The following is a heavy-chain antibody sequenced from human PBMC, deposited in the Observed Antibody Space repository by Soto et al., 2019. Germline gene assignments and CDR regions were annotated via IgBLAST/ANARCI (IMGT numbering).Heavy chain of an antibody. CDR1: GGSISSFY. D-gene: IGHD7-27*01. V-gene: IGHV4-59*01. CDR3: ARGLGIGYYYYGMDV. Sequence: SETLSLTCIVSGGSISSFYWSWIRHPPGKGLEWLGYLYYSGSTNYNPSLRSRVTISVDTANNHLSLKLSSVTAADTAVYYCARGLGIGYYYYGMDVWGQGTKVTVSS. J-gene: IGHJ6*02. CDR2: LYYSGST.